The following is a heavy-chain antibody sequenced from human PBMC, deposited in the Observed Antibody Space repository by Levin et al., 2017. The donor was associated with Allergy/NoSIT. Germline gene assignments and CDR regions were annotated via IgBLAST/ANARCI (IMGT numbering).Heavy chain of an antibody. D-gene: IGHD4-17*01. CDR3: AGCHGDGRNYFHYGLDV. CDR1: GGSVSSGSSY. Sequence: PSETLSLTCTVSGGSVSSGSSYWSWVRQPPGTGLEWIGYVYISGTTDYDPSLRGRVTMSIDRSKNQFSLRLTSVTAADTAVYYCAGCHGDGRNYFHYGLDVWGQGTTVTVSS. CDR2: VYISGTT. V-gene: IGHV4-61*01. J-gene: IGHJ6*02.